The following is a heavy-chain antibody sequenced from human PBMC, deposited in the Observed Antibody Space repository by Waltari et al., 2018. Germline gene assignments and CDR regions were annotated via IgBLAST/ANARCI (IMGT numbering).Heavy chain of an antibody. J-gene: IGHJ2*01. D-gene: IGHD6-13*01. CDR1: GGSISSSSYY. CDR3: ARHGVSAWWYFDL. V-gene: IGHV4-39*01. CDR2: IYYSGST. Sequence: QLQLQESGPGLVKPSETLSLTCTVPGGSISSSSYYWGWLRQPPGKGLEWIGSIYYSGSTYYNPSLKSRVTISVDTSKNQFSLKLSSVTAVDTAVYYCARHGVSAWWYFDLWGRGTLVTVSS.